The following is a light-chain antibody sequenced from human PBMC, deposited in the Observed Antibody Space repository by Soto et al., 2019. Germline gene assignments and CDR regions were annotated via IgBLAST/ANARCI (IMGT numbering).Light chain of an antibody. CDR1: SSDVGGYNY. J-gene: IGLJ3*02. CDR3: ISDAGSNNLV. Sequence: QSALTQPPSASGSPGQSVTISCTGTSSDVGGYNYGSWYQQHPGKAPKLMSYEVSKRPSGVPDRLSGSKSGNTASLTVSGVQAEDEADDSCISDAGSNNLVFGGGATLTVL. V-gene: IGLV2-8*01. CDR2: EVS.